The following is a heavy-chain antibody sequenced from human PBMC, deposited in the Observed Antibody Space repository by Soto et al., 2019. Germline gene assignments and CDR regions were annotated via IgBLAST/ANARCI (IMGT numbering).Heavy chain of an antibody. CDR1: GYTFLSHG. V-gene: IGHV1-18*01. CDR2: INVYNGAT. Sequence: QVQLVQSGAEVKNPAASVKVSCKAYGYTFLSHGISWVRQAPGQGLEWVGWINVYNGATNYAQEFQGRVTMTTDTTTSIAYKELRGVRSDDTAVYYGTRDRDGDRDFDYWGQGTMVTVSS. J-gene: IGHJ4*02. CDR3: TRDRDGDRDFDY. D-gene: IGHD3-10*01.